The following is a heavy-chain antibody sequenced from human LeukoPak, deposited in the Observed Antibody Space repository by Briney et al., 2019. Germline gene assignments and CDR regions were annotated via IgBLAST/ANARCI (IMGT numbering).Heavy chain of an antibody. Sequence: GGSLRLSCAASGFTVSSNYMSWVRQAPGKRLEWVSVIYSGGSTYYADSVKGRFTISRDNSKNTLYLQMNSLRAEDTAVYYCARGRRGVHYYYMDVWGKGTTVTVSS. CDR3: ARGRRGVHYYYMDV. CDR2: IYSGGST. J-gene: IGHJ6*03. CDR1: GFTVSSNY. D-gene: IGHD3-10*01. V-gene: IGHV3-53*01.